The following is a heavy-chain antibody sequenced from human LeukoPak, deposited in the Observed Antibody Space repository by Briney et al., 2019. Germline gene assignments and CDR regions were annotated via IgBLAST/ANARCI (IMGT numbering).Heavy chain of an antibody. Sequence: GGSLRLSCVVSGFTFSSYAMSWIRQAPGKGLEWVSGISGSGDNTYYADSVKGRFTISRDNSKNTLYVQMNSLGTEDTAAYYCAKGSYYDSSGSFYFDYWGQGTLVTVSS. CDR3: AKGSYYDSSGSFYFDY. CDR1: GFTFSSYA. V-gene: IGHV3-23*01. CDR2: ISGSGDNT. D-gene: IGHD3-22*01. J-gene: IGHJ4*02.